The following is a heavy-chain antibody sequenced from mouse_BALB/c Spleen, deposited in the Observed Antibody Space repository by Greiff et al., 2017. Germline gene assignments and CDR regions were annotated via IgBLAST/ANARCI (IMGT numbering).Heavy chain of an antibody. V-gene: IGHV4-1*02. CDR1: GVDFSRYW. CDR2: INPDSSTI. D-gene: IGHD2-14*01. J-gene: IGHJ3*01. CDR3: ARPAYYRYDELSY. Sequence: AAEGVDFSRYWMSWVRQAPGKGLEWIGEINPDSSTINYTPSLKDKFIISRDNAKNTLYLQMSKVRSEDTALYYCARPAYYRYDELSYWGQGTLVTVSA.